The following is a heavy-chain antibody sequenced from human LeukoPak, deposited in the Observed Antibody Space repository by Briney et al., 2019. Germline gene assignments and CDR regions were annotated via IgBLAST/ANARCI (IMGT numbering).Heavy chain of an antibody. V-gene: IGHV4-34*01. D-gene: IGHD3-9*01. CDR3: ARSPLTGNYGDWFDP. CDR1: GVSFSAYY. Sequence: SGTLSLTCGVSGVSFSAYYWSWIRQPPGKGLELIGEINHSGRTNYNPSLKSRVTISVDTSKNQFSLNLSSVTAADTAVYYCARSPLTGNYGDWFDPWGQGTLVIVSS. J-gene: IGHJ5*02. CDR2: INHSGRT.